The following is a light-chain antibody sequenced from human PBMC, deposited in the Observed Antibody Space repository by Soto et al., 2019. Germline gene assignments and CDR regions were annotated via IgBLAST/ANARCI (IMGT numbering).Light chain of an antibody. J-gene: IGKJ1*01. Sequence: AIQMTQSPSSLSASVGDRVTITCRASQGIGNELGWYQHKPGKAPKLLIHAASSIQSGVPSRFSGSGSGTDFTLTISSLQPEDFATYYCLQDYNYPRTFGQGTKVEIK. CDR3: LQDYNYPRT. V-gene: IGKV1-6*01. CDR2: AAS. CDR1: QGIGNE.